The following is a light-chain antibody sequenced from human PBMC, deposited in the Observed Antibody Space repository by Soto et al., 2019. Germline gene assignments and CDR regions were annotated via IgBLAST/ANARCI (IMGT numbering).Light chain of an antibody. CDR2: DAS. V-gene: IGKV1-5*01. J-gene: IGKJ5*01. CDR1: QSISSW. CDR3: QQYNTYST. Sequence: DIQMTQSPSSLSAFVGDRVTITCRASQSISSWLAWYQQKPGKAPKALIYDASTLRSGVPSRFSGGGSGTELTLTISSPQPDDFATYYCQQYNTYSTFGQGTRLEIK.